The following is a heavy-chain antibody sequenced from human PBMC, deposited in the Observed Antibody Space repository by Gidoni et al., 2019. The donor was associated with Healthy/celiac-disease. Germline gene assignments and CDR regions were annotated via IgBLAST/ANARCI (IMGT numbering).Heavy chain of an antibody. CDR1: GYTFTSYA. V-gene: IGHV1-3*01. CDR2: INDGNGNT. Sequence: QVQLVQSGAEVKKPGASVKVSCKASGYTFTSYAMHWVRQAPGQRLEWMGWINDGNGNTKYSQKFQGRVTITRDTSASTAYMELSSLRSEDTAVYYCARDPSDIVVVPAANSYMDVWGKGTTVTVSS. CDR3: ARDPSDIVVVPAANSYMDV. J-gene: IGHJ6*03. D-gene: IGHD2-2*01.